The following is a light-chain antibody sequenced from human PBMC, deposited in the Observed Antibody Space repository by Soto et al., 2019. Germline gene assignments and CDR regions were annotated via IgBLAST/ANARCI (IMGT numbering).Light chain of an antibody. V-gene: IGLV2-11*01. CDR2: DVN. Sequence: QSALTQPRSVSGSPGQSVTISCTGTNNDVGFYNYVSWYQQQLGKALKLLIYDVNKRPSGVPPRFSGSKSANTASLTISGLQAADEADYYCNSYAGGLVLFGGGTKLTVL. CDR3: NSYAGGLVL. J-gene: IGLJ2*01. CDR1: NNDVGFYNY.